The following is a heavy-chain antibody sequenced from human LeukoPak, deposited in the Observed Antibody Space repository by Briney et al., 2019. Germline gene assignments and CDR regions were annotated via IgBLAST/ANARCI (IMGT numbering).Heavy chain of an antibody. V-gene: IGHV3-64*01. CDR3: ARDFSYGSGFDY. CDR2: ISNGGSI. J-gene: IGHJ4*02. Sequence: PGGSLRLSCAASGFSISSYALNWVRQAPGKGLQYVSGISNGGSIDYANSVKGRFTISRDNSKNTLYLQMGSLRPEDMAVYYCARDFSYGSGFDYWGQGILVTVSS. CDR1: GFSISSYA. D-gene: IGHD5-18*01.